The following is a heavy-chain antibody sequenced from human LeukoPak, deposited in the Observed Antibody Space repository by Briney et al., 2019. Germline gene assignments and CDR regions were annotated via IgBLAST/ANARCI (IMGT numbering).Heavy chain of an antibody. V-gene: IGHV3-23*01. CDR1: GFTFSSYA. Sequence: GGPLRLSCAPSGFTFSSYAMSWVRQAPGKGLEWVSAISVSGDTTYYADSVKGRFTISRDNSKNTLYLQMSGLRAEDTAVYYCAKVASYWYFDLWGRGTLVTVSS. CDR3: AKVASYWYFDL. CDR2: ISVSGDTT. J-gene: IGHJ2*01.